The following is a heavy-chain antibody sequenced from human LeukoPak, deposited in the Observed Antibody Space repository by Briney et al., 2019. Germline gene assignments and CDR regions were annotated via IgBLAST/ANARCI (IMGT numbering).Heavy chain of an antibody. CDR1: GGSISSSSYY. V-gene: IGHV4-39*01. J-gene: IGHJ6*04. D-gene: IGHD3-10*01. CDR3: ARAEGGLWFGEGQMDV. CDR2: IYYSGST. Sequence: SETLSLTCTVSGGSISSSSYYWGWIRQPPGKGLEWIGSIYYSGSTYYNPSLKSRVTISVDTSENQFSLKLSSVTAADTAVYYCARAEGGLWFGEGQMDVWGKGTTVTVSS.